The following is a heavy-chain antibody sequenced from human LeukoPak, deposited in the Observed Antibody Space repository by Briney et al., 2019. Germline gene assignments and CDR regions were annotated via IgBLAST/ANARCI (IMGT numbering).Heavy chain of an antibody. D-gene: IGHD1-26*01. V-gene: IGHV4-4*02. J-gene: IGHJ4*02. Sequence: SGTLSLTCAVSGGSISSSNWWSWVRQPPGKGLEWIGEIYHSGSTNYNPSLESRVTISVDKSKNQFSLKLSSVTAADTAVYYCAREPDSGSYPLWGQGTLVTVSS. CDR2: IYHSGST. CDR3: AREPDSGSYPL. CDR1: GGSISSSNW.